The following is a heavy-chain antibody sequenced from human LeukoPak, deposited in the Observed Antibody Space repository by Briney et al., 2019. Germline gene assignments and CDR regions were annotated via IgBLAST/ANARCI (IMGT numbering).Heavy chain of an antibody. CDR3: ASRKLGNDY. CDR1: GGSFSDYY. V-gene: IGHV4-59*01. CDR2: IYHTGST. Sequence: SETLSLTYTISGGSFSDYYWSWIRQSSGKGLEWIGYIYHTGSTSYSPSLTSRGTILADTSQNQFSLKLSSVTAADTAVYYCASRKLGNDYWGQGTLVTVSS. D-gene: IGHD7-27*01. J-gene: IGHJ4*02.